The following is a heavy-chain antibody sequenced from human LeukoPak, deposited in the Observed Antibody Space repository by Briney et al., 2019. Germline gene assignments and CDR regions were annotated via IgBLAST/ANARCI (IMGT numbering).Heavy chain of an antibody. CDR3: ARSEPPSVLSYYYYYGMDV. V-gene: IGHV4-61*01. Sequence: PSETLSLTCTVSGGSVSSGSYYWSWIRQPPGKGLEWIGYIYYSGSTNYNPSLKSRVTISVDTSKNQFSLKLSSVTAADTAVYYCARSEPPSVLSYYYYYGMDVWGQGTTVTVSS. D-gene: IGHD2/OR15-2a*01. CDR2: IYYSGST. J-gene: IGHJ6*02. CDR1: GGSVSSGSYY.